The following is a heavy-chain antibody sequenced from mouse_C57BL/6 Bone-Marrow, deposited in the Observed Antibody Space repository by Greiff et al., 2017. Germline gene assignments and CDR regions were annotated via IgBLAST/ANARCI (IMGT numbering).Heavy chain of an antibody. D-gene: IGHD2-3*01. V-gene: IGHV1-47*01. Sequence: VQLVESGAELVKPGASVKMSCKASGYTFTTYPIEWMKQNHGKSLEWIGNFHPYNDDTKYNEKFKGKATLTVEKSSSTVYLELSRLTSDDSAVYYCARAQDDGYLWFAYWGQGTLVTVSA. CDR2: FHPYNDDT. CDR1: GYTFTTYP. J-gene: IGHJ3*01. CDR3: ARAQDDGYLWFAY.